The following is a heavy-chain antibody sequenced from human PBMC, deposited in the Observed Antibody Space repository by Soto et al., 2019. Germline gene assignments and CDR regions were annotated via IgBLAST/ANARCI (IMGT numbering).Heavy chain of an antibody. Sequence: DVQLVESGGGLVQPGRSLRLSCAASGFTFDDYAMHWVRQRPGKGLEWVSGISWNSGSLGYADSVKGRFTISRDNAKKSLYLQMNSLRAEDTALYYCAKSCDSSHWYGNWFDSWGQGTLVTVSA. J-gene: IGHJ5*01. CDR3: AKSCDSSHWYGNWFDS. D-gene: IGHD6-19*01. CDR1: GFTFDDYA. V-gene: IGHV3-9*01. CDR2: ISWNSGSL.